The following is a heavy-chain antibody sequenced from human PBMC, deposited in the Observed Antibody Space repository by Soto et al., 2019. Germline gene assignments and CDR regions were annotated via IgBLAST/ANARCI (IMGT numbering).Heavy chain of an antibody. D-gene: IGHD5-12*01. J-gene: IGHJ6*02. CDR2: IYYSGST. CDR1: GGSISSGGYY. Sequence: SETRSLTCTVSGGSISSGGYYWSWIRQHPGKGLEWIGYIYYSGSTYYNPSLKSRVTISVDTSKNQFSLKLSSVTAADTAVYYCARDLYRTSYGYYGMDVWGQGTTVT. CDR3: ARDLYRTSYGYYGMDV. V-gene: IGHV4-31*03.